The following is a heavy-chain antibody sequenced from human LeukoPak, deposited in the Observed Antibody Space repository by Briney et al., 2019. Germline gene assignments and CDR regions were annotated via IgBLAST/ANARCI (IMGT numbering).Heavy chain of an antibody. CDR2: INHSGST. D-gene: IGHD3-16*01. Sequence: SETLSLTCAVYGGSFSGYYWSWVRQPPGKGLEWIGEINHSGSTNYNPSLKSRATISVDTSKNQFSLKLSSVTAADTAVYYCARVRLGVGLSFDYWGQGTLVTVSS. CDR3: ARVRLGVGLSFDY. J-gene: IGHJ4*02. CDR1: GGSFSGYY. V-gene: IGHV4-34*01.